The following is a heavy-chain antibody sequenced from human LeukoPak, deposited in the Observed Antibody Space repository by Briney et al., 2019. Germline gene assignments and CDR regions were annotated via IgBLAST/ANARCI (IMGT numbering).Heavy chain of an antibody. CDR2: MSYSGST. J-gene: IGHJ2*01. CDR3: ARAPTYYYDSSGYYYWYFDL. D-gene: IGHD3-22*01. V-gene: IGHV4-39*02. CDR1: GGSISSRDLY. Sequence: SETLSLTCIVSGGSISSRDLYWGWIRQPPGKGLEWIGSMSYSGSTYYNPSLKSRVTISVDTSKKQFSLKLNSVTAADTAVYYCARAPTYYYDSSGYYYWYFDLWGRGTLVTVSS.